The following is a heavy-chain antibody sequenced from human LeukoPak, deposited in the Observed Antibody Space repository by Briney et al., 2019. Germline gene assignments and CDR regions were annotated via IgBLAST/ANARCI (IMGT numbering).Heavy chain of an antibody. J-gene: IGHJ4*02. V-gene: IGHV3-11*04. Sequence: GGSLRLSCAASGFTFSDYYMSWIRQAPGKGLEWVSYISSGGSVMYYADSVKGRFTISRDNAKNSLYLQVNSLRAEGTAVYYCAGGGGSYYFDSWGQGTLVTVSS. CDR2: ISSGGSVM. CDR3: AGGGGSYYFDS. D-gene: IGHD1-26*01. CDR1: GFTFSDYY.